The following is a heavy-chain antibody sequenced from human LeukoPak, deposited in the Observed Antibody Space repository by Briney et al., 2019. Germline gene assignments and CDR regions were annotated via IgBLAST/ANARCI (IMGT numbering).Heavy chain of an antibody. CDR2: INHSGST. V-gene: IGHV4-34*01. Sequence: SETLSLTCAVYGGSFSGYYWSWIRQPPGKGLEWIGEINHSGSTNYNPSLKSRVTISVDTSKNQFSLKLSSVTAADTAVYYCARGGYSNYWGQGTLVIVSS. D-gene: IGHD6-13*01. J-gene: IGHJ4*02. CDR1: GGSFSGYY. CDR3: ARGGYSNY.